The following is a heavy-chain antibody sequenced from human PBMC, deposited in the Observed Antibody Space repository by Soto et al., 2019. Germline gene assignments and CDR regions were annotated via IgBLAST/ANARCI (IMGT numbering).Heavy chain of an antibody. CDR2: ISGSGGST. V-gene: IGHV3-23*01. Sequence: GGSLRLSCAASGFTFSSYAMSWVRQAPGKGLEWVSAISGSGGSTYYADSVKGRFTISRDNSKNTLYLQMNSLRAEDTAVYYCAKDQSITMIVVVIAYFDYWGLGSLVTVSS. CDR1: GFTFSSYA. D-gene: IGHD3-22*01. CDR3: AKDQSITMIVVVIAYFDY. J-gene: IGHJ4*02.